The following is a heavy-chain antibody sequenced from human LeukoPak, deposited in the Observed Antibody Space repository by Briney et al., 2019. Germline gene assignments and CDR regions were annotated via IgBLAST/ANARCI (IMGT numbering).Heavy chain of an antibody. J-gene: IGHJ3*02. D-gene: IGHD3-22*01. CDR2: INHSGST. V-gene: IGHV4-34*01. Sequence: SETLSLTCAVYGGSFSGYYWSWIRQPPGKGLEWIGEINHSGSTNYNPSLKGRVTISVDTSKNQFSLKLSSVTAADTAVYYCAGVGHPGYYDSPLAFDIWGQGTMVTVSS. CDR3: AGVGHPGYYDSPLAFDI. CDR1: GGSFSGYY.